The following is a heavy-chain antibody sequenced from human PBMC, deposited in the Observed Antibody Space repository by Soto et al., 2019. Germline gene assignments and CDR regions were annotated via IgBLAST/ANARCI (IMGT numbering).Heavy chain of an antibody. CDR3: ARRNSVRNGCQKGDDAFEV. CDR2: IYHSGST. Sequence: PSETLALTCAVSGGSVSSSNWWSWVRQPPGKGLEWIGEIYHSGSTNYNPSLKSRVTISVDKSKNQFSLKLSSVTAADTAVYYSARRNSVRNGCQKGDDAFEVWGQGTMVT. CDR1: GGSVSSSNW. V-gene: IGHV4-4*02. J-gene: IGHJ3*01. D-gene: IGHD3-3*01.